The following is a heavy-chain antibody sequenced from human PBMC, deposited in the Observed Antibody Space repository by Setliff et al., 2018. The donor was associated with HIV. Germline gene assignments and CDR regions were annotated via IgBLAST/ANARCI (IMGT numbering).Heavy chain of an antibody. V-gene: IGHV4-61*02. J-gene: IGHJ5*02. CDR1: SGSISSGNYF. CDR3: ARGTGYYYDSSGSNCFDP. Sequence: SETLSLTCTVSSGSISSGNYFWNWIRQPAGKGLEWIGRIYTSGSTHYTPSLESRVTMSVDTSKNQFSLKLSSVTAADTAVYYCARGTGYYYDSSGSNCFDPWGQGTLVTVSS. D-gene: IGHD3-22*01. CDR2: IYTSGST.